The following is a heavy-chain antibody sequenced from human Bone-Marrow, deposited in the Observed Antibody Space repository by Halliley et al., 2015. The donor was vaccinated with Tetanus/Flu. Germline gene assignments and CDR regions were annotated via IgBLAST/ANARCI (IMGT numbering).Heavy chain of an antibody. Sequence: KNKTSGGETTDYAAPVKGRFSISRDDSISTPYLQMDSLKTEDSAVYYCTADTWDSSAWAHNYWGQGTLDTVSS. V-gene: IGHV3-15*01. CDR2: KNKTSGGETT. D-gene: IGHD3-16*01. J-gene: IGHJ4*02. CDR3: TADTWDSSAWAHNY.